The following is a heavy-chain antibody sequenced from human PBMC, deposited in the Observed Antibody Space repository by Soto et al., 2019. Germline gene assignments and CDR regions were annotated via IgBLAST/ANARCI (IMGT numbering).Heavy chain of an antibody. D-gene: IGHD3-22*01. CDR3: ARERDSSGYYFDY. CDR1: GGTFSSYT. Sequence: QVQLVQSGAEVKKPGSSVKVSCKASGGTFSSYTISWVRQAPGQGLEWMGRIIPILGIANYAQKFQGRVTITADKSTSTAYRELSSLRSEDTAVYYCARERDSSGYYFDYWGQGTLVTVSS. CDR2: IIPILGIA. V-gene: IGHV1-69*08. J-gene: IGHJ4*02.